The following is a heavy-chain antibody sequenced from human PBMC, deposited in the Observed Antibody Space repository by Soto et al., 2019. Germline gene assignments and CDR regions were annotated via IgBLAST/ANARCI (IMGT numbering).Heavy chain of an antibody. D-gene: IGHD1-1*01. CDR1: GFSFSSYW. J-gene: IGHJ4*02. V-gene: IGHV3-23*01. CDR3: AKGTANDPRVYDY. CDR2: IEQGGRRT. Sequence: GGSLRLSCAASGFSFSSYWMTWDRQAPGKGLEWVSDIEQGGRRTYYADSVRGRFTISRDNYKNTLFLQMNSLRAEDTAVYFCAKGTANDPRVYDYWGQGTLVTVSS.